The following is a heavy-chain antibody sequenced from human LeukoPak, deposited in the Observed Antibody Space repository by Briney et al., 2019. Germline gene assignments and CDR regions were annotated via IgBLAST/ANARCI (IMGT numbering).Heavy chain of an antibody. CDR3: ARDDYGDYGRWNWFDP. J-gene: IGHJ5*02. CDR1: GYTFTGYY. Sequence: ASVKVSCKASGYTFTGYYMHWVQQAPGQGLEWMGRINPNSGGTNYAQKFQGRVTMTRDTSISTAYMELSRLRSDDTAVYYCARDDYGDYGRWNWFDPWGQGTLVTVSS. V-gene: IGHV1-2*06. D-gene: IGHD4-17*01. CDR2: INPNSGGT.